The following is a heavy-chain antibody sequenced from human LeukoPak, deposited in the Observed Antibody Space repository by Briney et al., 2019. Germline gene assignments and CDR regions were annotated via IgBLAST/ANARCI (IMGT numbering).Heavy chain of an antibody. V-gene: IGHV3-23*01. D-gene: IGHD1-26*01. Sequence: GGSLRLSCAASGFTFSSYAMSWFRQAPGKGLDWVAAISGSGVSTYYADSWKGRFTISRDNSKDTLYLQMTSLRAEDTAVYYCAQDRIVGATIAEYFQQWGQGPLVTVSS. J-gene: IGHJ1*01. CDR3: AQDRIVGATIAEYFQQ. CDR1: GFTFSSYA. CDR2: ISGSGVST.